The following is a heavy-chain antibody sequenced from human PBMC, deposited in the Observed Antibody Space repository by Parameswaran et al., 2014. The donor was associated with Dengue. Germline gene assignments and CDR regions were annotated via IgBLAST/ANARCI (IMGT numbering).Heavy chain of an antibody. D-gene: IGHD6-19*01. J-gene: IGHJ4*02. CDR3: ARGALTGYSSGWRPY. CDR2: INHSGST. V-gene: IGHV4-34*01. Sequence: VRQAPGKGLEWIGEINHSGSTNYNPSLKSRVTISVDTSKNQFSLKLSSVTAADTAVYYCARGALTGYSSGWRPYWGQGTLVTVSS.